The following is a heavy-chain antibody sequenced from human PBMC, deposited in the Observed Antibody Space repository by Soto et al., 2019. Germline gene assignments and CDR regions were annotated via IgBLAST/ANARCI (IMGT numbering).Heavy chain of an antibody. J-gene: IGHJ5*02. CDR2: MSYDGRKK. V-gene: IGHV3-30*04. CDR3: ARQDHSGSGWFDT. Sequence: GGSLRLSCAASGFTFSSYAIHWVRQAPGKGLEWAAVMSYDGRKKYYADSMKGRFTISRDNSKNTLYLQMNSLRADDTAVYYCARQDHSGSGWFDTWGQGTLVTVSS. D-gene: IGHD3-22*01. CDR1: GFTFSSYA.